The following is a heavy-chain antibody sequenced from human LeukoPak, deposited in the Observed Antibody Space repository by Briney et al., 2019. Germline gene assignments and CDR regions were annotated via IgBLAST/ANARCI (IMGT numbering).Heavy chain of an antibody. D-gene: IGHD1-1*01. Sequence: PGGSLRLSCAASGFIFSSYWMSWVRQAPGKGLEWVAKIKEDGSESYYMDSVEGRFTISRDNAKNSLYLQMNSLRAEDTAVYYCARAGYGYWGQGTLVTVSS. J-gene: IGHJ4*02. CDR2: IKEDGSES. CDR3: ARAGYGY. CDR1: GFIFSSYW. V-gene: IGHV3-7*01.